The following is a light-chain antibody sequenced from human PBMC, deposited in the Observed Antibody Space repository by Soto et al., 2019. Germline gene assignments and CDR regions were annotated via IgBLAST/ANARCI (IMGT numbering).Light chain of an antibody. CDR3: HQYYSVPLT. V-gene: IGKV4-1*01. CDR1: QSLLYNSNNKNY. CDR2: WAS. J-gene: IGKJ4*01. Sequence: DIVMTQSPDSLAVSLGERATINCKSSQSLLYNSNNKNYLAWYQQEPGQPPKLLIYWASTRESGVPDRFSGSGSGTDFTLTISNLQAEDVAVYYCHQYYSVPLTFGGGIKVEIK.